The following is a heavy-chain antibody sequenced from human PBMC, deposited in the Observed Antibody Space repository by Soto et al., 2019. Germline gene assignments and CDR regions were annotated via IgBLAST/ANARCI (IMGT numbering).Heavy chain of an antibody. D-gene: IGHD1-1*01. CDR2: IWYDGSNK. J-gene: IGHJ4*02. Sequence: GGSLRLSCAASGFTFSSYGMHWVRQAPGKGLEWVAVIWYDGSNKYYADSVKGRFTISRDNSKNTLYLQMNSLRAEDTAVYYCARGLGELEFLGFAYWGQGTLVTVSS. CDR3: ARGLGELEFLGFAY. CDR1: GFTFSSYG. V-gene: IGHV3-33*01.